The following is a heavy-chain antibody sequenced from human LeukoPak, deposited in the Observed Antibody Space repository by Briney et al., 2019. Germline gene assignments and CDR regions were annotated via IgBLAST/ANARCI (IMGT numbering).Heavy chain of an antibody. V-gene: IGHV1-24*01. CDR2: FDPEDGET. J-gene: IGHJ4*02. CDR1: GYTLTELS. Sequence: ASVRVSCKVSGYTLTELSMHWVRQAPGKGLEWMGGFDPEDGETIYAQKFQGRVTMTEDTSTDTAYMELSSLRSEDTAVYYCATDLGYCSSTSCPGGYWGQGTLVTVSS. CDR3: ATDLGYCSSTSCPGGY. D-gene: IGHD2-2*01.